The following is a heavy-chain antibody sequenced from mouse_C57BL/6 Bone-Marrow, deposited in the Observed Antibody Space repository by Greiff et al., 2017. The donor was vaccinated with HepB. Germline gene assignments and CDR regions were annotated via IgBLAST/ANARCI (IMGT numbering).Heavy chain of an antibody. CDR2: ISSGGSYT. J-gene: IGHJ1*03. Sequence: EVQLVESGGDLVKPGGSLKLSCAASGFTFSSYGISWVRQTPDKRLEWVATISSGGSYTYYPDSVKGRFTISRDNAKNTLYLQMSSLKSEDTAMYYGARHMVPSYWYFDVWGTGTTVTVSS. CDR3: ARHMVPSYWYFDV. D-gene: IGHD2-1*01. V-gene: IGHV5-6*01. CDR1: GFTFSSYG.